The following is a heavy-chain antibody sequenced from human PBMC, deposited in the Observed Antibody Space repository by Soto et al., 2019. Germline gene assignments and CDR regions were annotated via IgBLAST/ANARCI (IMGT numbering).Heavy chain of an antibody. Sequence: PAGSLRLSCAASRFTFSSFEFSWVRQAPGKGLEWVSYISSSGSAIYYADSVKGRFTISRDKAKKSLYLQMNSLRAEDTAVYYCARVGLDYDNGGYYFDRWGPGALVTVSS. CDR3: ARVGLDYDNGGYYFDR. CDR2: ISSSGSAI. V-gene: IGHV3-48*03. CDR1: RFTFSSFE. J-gene: IGHJ4*02. D-gene: IGHD3-22*01.